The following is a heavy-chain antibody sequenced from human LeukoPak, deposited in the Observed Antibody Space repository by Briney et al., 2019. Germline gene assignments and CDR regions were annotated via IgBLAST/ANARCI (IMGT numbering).Heavy chain of an antibody. CDR1: GYTFTSYG. CDR3: ASYGYGSGGRELQGLSHFDI. J-gene: IGHJ3*02. V-gene: IGHV1-18*01. D-gene: IGHD5-18*01. Sequence: GASVKVSCKASGYTFTSYGISWVRQAPGQGLEWMGWISAYNGNTNYAQKLQGRVTMTTDTSTSTAYMELRSLRSDDTAVYYCASYGYGSGGRELQGLSHFDIWGQGAMVTVSS. CDR2: ISAYNGNT.